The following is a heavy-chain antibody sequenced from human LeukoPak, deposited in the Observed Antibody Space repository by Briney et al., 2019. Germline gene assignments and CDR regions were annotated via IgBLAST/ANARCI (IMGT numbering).Heavy chain of an antibody. D-gene: IGHD5-24*01. J-gene: IGHJ4*02. CDR2: IYTSGST. CDR1: GGSISSYY. Sequence: SETLSLTCTVSGGSISSYYWSWIRQPAGKGLEWIGRIYTSGSTNYNPSLKSRVTMSVDTSKNQFSLKLSSVTAADTAVYYCAREKEGSWGRLQTYYFDYWGQGTLVTVSS. V-gene: IGHV4-4*07. CDR3: AREKEGSWGRLQTYYFDY.